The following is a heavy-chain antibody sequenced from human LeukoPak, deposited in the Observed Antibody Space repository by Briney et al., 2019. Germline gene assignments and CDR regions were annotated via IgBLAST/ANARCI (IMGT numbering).Heavy chain of an antibody. D-gene: IGHD3-22*01. CDR2: ISYDGSNK. V-gene: IGHV3-30-3*02. CDR3: AKTRYYYDSSGYYYAPTFDY. CDR1: GFTFSSYA. Sequence: PGGSLRLSCAASGFTFSSYAMPWVRQAPGKGLEWVAVISYDGSNKYYADSVKGRFTISRDNSKNTLYLQMNSLRAEDTAVYYCAKTRYYYDSSGYYYAPTFDYWGQGTLVTVSS. J-gene: IGHJ4*02.